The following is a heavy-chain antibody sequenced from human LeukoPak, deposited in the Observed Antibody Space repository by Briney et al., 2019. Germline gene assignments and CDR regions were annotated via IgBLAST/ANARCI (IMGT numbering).Heavy chain of an antibody. CDR3: ARGVLWFGSPTGTHWFDP. V-gene: IGHV1-3*01. CDR1: GYTFTSYA. CDR2: INAGNGNT. Sequence: WASVKVSCKASGYTFTSYAMHWVRQAPGQRLEWMGWINAGNGNTKYSQKFQGRVTITRDTSASTAYMELSSLRSEDTAVYYCARGVLWFGSPTGTHWFDPWGQGTLVTVSS. D-gene: IGHD3-10*01. J-gene: IGHJ5*02.